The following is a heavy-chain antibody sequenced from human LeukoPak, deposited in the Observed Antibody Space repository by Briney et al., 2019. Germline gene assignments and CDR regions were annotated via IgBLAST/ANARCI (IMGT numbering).Heavy chain of an antibody. CDR2: ISAYNGNT. CDR3: ARDLRYSSSWYVRCFDY. CDR1: GYTFTSYG. V-gene: IGHV1-18*01. D-gene: IGHD6-13*01. Sequence: GASVKVSCKASGYTFTSYGISWVRQAPGQGLEWMGRISAYNGNTNYAQKLQGRVTMTTDTSTSTAYMELRSLRSDDTAVYYCARDLRYSSSWYVRCFDYWGQGTLVTVSS. J-gene: IGHJ4*02.